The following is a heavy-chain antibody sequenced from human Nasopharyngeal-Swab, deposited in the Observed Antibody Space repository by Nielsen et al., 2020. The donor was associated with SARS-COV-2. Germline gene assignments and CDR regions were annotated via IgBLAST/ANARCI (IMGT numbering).Heavy chain of an antibody. J-gene: IGHJ5*02. CDR2: ISGSDYSP. Sequence: ESLKISCAASGFPFNTYAISWVRQAPGKGLEWVSVISGSDYSPKYADSVKGRFTISRDNSKNTVNLQMNSLRAEDTAIYYCARDTGGPPNYFDPWGQGTLVTVSS. D-gene: IGHD1-7*01. CDR3: ARDTGGPPNYFDP. V-gene: IGHV3-23*01. CDR1: GFPFNTYA.